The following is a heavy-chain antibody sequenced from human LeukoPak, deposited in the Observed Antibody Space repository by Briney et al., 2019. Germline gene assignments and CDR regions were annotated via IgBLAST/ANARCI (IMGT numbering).Heavy chain of an antibody. CDR2: ISGSGGST. CDR1: GFTFSSYA. J-gene: IGHJ3*02. Sequence: GGSLRLSCAASGFTFSSYAMSWVRQAPGKGLEWVSAISGSGGSTYYADSVKGRFTISRDNSKNTPYLQMNSLRAEDTAVYYCAKAGGIVEITGDAFDIWGQGTMVTVSS. D-gene: IGHD5-24*01. CDR3: AKAGGIVEITGDAFDI. V-gene: IGHV3-23*01.